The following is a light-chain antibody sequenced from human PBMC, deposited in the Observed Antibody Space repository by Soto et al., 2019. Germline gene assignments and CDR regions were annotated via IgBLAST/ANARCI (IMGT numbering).Light chain of an antibody. CDR2: AAS. CDR1: QGISNY. CDR3: QQYYTHPWT. J-gene: IGKJ1*01. V-gene: IGKV1-8*01. Sequence: AIRMTQSPSSLSASTGDRVTITCRASQGISNYLAWYQQKPGKAPKVLIHAASTLQGGVPSRFRGSGSGTDFTLTISYLQSEDFATYYCQQYYTHPWTFGQGTKVEIK.